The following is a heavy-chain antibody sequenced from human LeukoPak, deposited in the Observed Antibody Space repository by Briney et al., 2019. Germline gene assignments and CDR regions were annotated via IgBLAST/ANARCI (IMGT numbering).Heavy chain of an antibody. J-gene: IGHJ4*02. Sequence: EASVKVSCKASGGTFSSYAISWVRQAPGQGLEWMGGIIPIFGTANYAQKFQGRVTITTDESTSTAYVELSSLRSEDTAVYYCARDRSGLLDDGYYFDYWGQGTLVTVSS. CDR3: ARDRSGLLDDGYYFDY. CDR1: GGTFSSYA. CDR2: IIPIFGTA. V-gene: IGHV1-69*05. D-gene: IGHD3-10*01.